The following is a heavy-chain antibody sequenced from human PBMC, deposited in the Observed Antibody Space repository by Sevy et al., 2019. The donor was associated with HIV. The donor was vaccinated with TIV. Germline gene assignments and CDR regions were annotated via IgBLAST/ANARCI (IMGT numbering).Heavy chain of an antibody. J-gene: IGHJ3*02. D-gene: IGHD2-2*01. Sequence: GESLKISCKGSGYSFTSYWIGWVRQMPGKGLEWMGIIYPDDSDTRYSPSFQGQVTISADKSISTAYLQWSSLKASDNAMDYGGRRRCRSTGCRLLWSSDAFDIWGQGTMVTVSS. CDR1: GYSFTSYW. CDR2: IYPDDSDT. V-gene: IGHV5-51*01. CDR3: GRRRCRSTGCRLLWSSDAFDI.